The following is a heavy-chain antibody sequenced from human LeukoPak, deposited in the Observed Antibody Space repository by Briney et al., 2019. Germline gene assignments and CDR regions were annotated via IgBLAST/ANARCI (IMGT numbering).Heavy chain of an antibody. Sequence: PSETLSLTCAVYGGSFSGYYWSWIRQPPGKGLEWIGEINHSGSTNYNPSLKSRVTISVDTSKNQFSLKLSSVTAADTAVYYCARGRITMVRGVTHYYFDYWGQGTLVTVSS. CDR3: ARGRITMVRGVTHYYFDY. D-gene: IGHD3-10*01. CDR2: INHSGST. CDR1: GGSFSGYY. V-gene: IGHV4-34*01. J-gene: IGHJ4*02.